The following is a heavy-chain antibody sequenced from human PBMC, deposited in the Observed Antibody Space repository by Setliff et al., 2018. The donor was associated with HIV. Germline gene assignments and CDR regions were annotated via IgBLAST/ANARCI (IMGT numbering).Heavy chain of an antibody. Sequence: ASVKVSCKASGYNFINYGISWVRQAPGQGLEWMGWISVFNGDTTYAQNLRGRFTMTSDTSTTTAYMELRSLRSDDTAIYYCARDNYDDYSRVQMDVWGKGTTVTVSS. CDR1: GYNFINYG. J-gene: IGHJ6*04. CDR2: ISVFNGDT. D-gene: IGHD4-17*01. V-gene: IGHV1-18*01. CDR3: ARDNYDDYSRVQMDV.